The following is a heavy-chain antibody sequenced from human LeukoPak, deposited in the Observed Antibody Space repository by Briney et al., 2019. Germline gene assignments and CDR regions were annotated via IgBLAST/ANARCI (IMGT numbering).Heavy chain of an antibody. CDR3: ARDCGYDSQRMNYFDY. V-gene: IGHV1-2*02. J-gene: IGHJ4*02. CDR2: INANSGGT. D-gene: IGHD5-12*01. Sequence: ASVKVSCKASGYTFTSYYIHWVRQAPGQGLEWMGWINANSGGTDYAQKFQGRVTMTRDTSLTTAYMELGRLKSDDTAVYYCARDCGYDSQRMNYFDYWGQGTLVTVSS. CDR1: GYTFTSYY.